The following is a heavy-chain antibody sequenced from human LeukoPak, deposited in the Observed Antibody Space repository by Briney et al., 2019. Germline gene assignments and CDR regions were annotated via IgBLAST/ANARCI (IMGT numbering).Heavy chain of an antibody. D-gene: IGHD4-23*01. CDR2: IYYSGST. Sequence: PSETLSLTCTVSGGSISSYYWSWIRQPPGKGLEWIGYIYYSGSTNYNPSLKSRVTISVDTSKNQFSLKLSSVTAADTAVYYCARDLYGGNSGWFDPWGQGTLITVSS. J-gene: IGHJ5*02. V-gene: IGHV4-59*01. CDR3: ARDLYGGNSGWFDP. CDR1: GGSISSYY.